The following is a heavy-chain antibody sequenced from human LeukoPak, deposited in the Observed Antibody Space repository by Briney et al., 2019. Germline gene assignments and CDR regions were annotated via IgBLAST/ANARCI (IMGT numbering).Heavy chain of an antibody. V-gene: IGHV3-21*01. J-gene: IGHJ5*02. CDR3: ARGLYYDSSGYYL. CDR2: ISSSSSYI. Sequence: GGSLRLSCAASGFTFSTYSMNWVRQAPGKGLEWVSSISSSSSYIYYADSVKGRFTISRDNAKNSLYLQMNSLRAEDTAVYYCARGLYYDSSGYYLWGQGTLVTVSS. CDR1: GFTFSTYS. D-gene: IGHD3-22*01.